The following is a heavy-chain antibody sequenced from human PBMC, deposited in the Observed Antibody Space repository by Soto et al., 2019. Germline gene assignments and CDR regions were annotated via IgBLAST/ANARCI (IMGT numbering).Heavy chain of an antibody. CDR2: IYNSATT. J-gene: IGHJ3*01. CDR3: ARLGCGASCSSHYAFDV. D-gene: IGHD2-15*01. V-gene: IGHV4-59*12. Sequence: PSETLSLTCTVSGGTIRSSYWGWIRQSPGKGLEWIAYIYNSATTNYNPSLRSRVIISVDMSKDQFSLKLSSVTAADTAVYFCARLGCGASCSSHYAFDVWGQGTLVTVSS. CDR1: GGTIRSSY.